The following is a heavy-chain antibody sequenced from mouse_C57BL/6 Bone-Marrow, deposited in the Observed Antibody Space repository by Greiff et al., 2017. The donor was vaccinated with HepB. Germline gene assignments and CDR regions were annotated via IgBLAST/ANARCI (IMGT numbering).Heavy chain of an antibody. CDR2: ISSGRSTI. CDR1: GFPFSDYG. J-gene: IGHJ1*03. V-gene: IGHV5-17*01. CDR3: ASPYWYFDV. Sequence: EVQLQQSGGGLVKPGGSLKLSCAASGFPFSDYGMHWVRQAPEKGLEWVAYISSGRSTIYYADTVKGRVTISRDNAKNTLFLQMTSLRSEDTAIYYCASPYWYFDVWGTGTTVTVSS.